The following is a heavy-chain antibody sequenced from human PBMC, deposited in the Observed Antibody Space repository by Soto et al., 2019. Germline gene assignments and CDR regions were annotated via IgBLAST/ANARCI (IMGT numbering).Heavy chain of an antibody. CDR2: IHHSGST. V-gene: IGHV4-4*02. J-gene: IGHJ4*02. CDR1: GDSISSSNW. D-gene: IGHD2-2*01. Sequence: QVQLQESGPGLVKPSGTLSLTCAVSGDSISSSNWWSWVRQPPGKGLEWIGEIHHSGSTRYSPSLKSRVAISVDKSENQFSLKLSSVSAADTAVYYCASLGTVVSAFDYWGQGTLVTVSS. CDR3: ASLGTVVSAFDY.